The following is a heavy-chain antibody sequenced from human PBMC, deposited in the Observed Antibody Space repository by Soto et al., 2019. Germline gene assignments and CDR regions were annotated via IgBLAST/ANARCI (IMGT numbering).Heavy chain of an antibody. CDR2: ISYDGSNE. J-gene: IGHJ5*01. Sequence: QVQLVQSGGGVVQPGRSLRLSCVASGFIFSTYGMHWVRQVPCKGLEWVAHISYDGSNEYYADSVKGLFTVSRDNDKNTLVIQIDGQTTGETALYYWTQGFNVGTTWGYFRSWGHGGLGSLSS. V-gene: IGHV3-30*03. CDR3: TQGFNVGTTWGYFRS. D-gene: IGHD1-26*01. CDR1: GFIFSTYG.